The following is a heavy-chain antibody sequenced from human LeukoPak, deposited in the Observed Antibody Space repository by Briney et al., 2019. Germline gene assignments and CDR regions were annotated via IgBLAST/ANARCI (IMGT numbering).Heavy chain of an antibody. V-gene: IGHV1-8*01. CDR3: ARVQSMVRGRNWFDP. J-gene: IGHJ5*02. D-gene: IGHD3-10*01. CDR2: MNPNSGNT. CDR1: GYTFTSYD. Sequence: ASVKVSCKASGYTFTSYDINWVRQATGQGLEWMGWMNPNSGNTGYAQKFQGRVTMTRNTSISTAYMELSSLRSEDTAVYYCARVQSMVRGRNWFDPWGQGALVTVSS.